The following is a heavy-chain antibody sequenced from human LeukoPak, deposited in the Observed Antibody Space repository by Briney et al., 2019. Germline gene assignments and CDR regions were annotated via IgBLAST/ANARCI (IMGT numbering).Heavy chain of an antibody. D-gene: IGHD1-1*01. Sequence: PSETLSLTCAVYGGSFSGYYWSWIRQPPGKGLEWIGEINHSGSTNYNPSLKSRVTISVDTSKNQFSLKLSSVTAADTAVYYCARDRTGTDWGQGTLVTVSS. CDR1: GGSFSGYY. V-gene: IGHV4-34*01. J-gene: IGHJ4*02. CDR2: INHSGST. CDR3: ARDRTGTD.